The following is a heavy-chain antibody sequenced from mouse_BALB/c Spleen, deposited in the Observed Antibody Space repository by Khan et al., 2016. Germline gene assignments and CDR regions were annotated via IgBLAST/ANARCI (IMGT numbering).Heavy chain of an antibody. CDR1: GYSITSVYA. CDR3: VRRDANYVMDY. J-gene: IGHJ4*01. V-gene: IGHV3-2*02. CDR2: IAYSGAP. Sequence: QLEESGPGLVKPSQSLSLTCTVTGYSITSVYAWNWVRQFPGNTLEWMGYIAYSGAPSYNPSLRDRISITRDTAKNQFFLQLNSVTTEDTATYYCVRRDANYVMDYWGQGTSVTVSS.